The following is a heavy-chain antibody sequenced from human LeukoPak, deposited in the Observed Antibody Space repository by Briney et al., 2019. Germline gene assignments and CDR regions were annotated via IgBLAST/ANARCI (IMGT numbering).Heavy chain of an antibody. CDR2: IYRGGNT. V-gene: IGHV3-53*05. CDR3: AKEAENYYDSSGYYGY. D-gene: IGHD3-22*01. CDR1: GFTVSSNY. J-gene: IGHJ4*02. Sequence: PGGSLRLSCAASGFTVSSNYMSWVRQAPGKGLEWVSVIYRGGNTYYADSVKGRFTVSRDNSKNTLYLQMNSLRAEDTAVYYCAKEAENYYDSSGYYGYWGQGTLVTVSS.